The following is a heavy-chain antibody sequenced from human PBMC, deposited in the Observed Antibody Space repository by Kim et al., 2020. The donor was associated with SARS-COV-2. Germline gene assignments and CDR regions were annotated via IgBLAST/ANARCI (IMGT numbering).Heavy chain of an antibody. V-gene: IGHV3-7*01. D-gene: IGHD2-15*01. Sequence: GGSLRLSCAASGFTFSNYWMSWVRQAPGKGLEWVATIKHDGGEKYYVDSVRGRFTISRDNAKKSLFLQMSSLRAEDTAVFYCARYCGGGSCSIWGQGTLVTVSS. CDR3: ARYCGGGSCSI. J-gene: IGHJ4*02. CDR2: IKHDGGEK. CDR1: GFTFSNYW.